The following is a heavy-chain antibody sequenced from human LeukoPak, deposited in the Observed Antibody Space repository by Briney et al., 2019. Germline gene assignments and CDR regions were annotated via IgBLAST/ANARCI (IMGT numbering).Heavy chain of an antibody. Sequence: ASVKVSCRASGYTLTDHYIHWVRQAPGQGLEWLGWINPDSGGTKYSQKFQDRVTMTRDTSISTVYLDLTRLTSVDTAGYYCVTYNHSGWTYWFDPWGQGTHVTVSS. V-gene: IGHV1-2*02. CDR1: GYTLTDHY. CDR2: INPDSGGT. D-gene: IGHD6-19*01. CDR3: VTYNHSGWTYWFDP. J-gene: IGHJ5*02.